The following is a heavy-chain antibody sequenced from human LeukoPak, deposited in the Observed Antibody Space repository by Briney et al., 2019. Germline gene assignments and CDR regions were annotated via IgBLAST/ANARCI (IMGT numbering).Heavy chain of an antibody. CDR2: IIPIFGTA. J-gene: IGHJ4*02. CDR1: GGTFSRYA. D-gene: IGHD3-10*01. V-gene: IGHV1-69*13. CDR3: ARDHYGSGSYYNEPFDY. Sequence: SVKVSCKASGGTFSRYAISWVRQAPGQGLEWMGGIIPIFGTANYAQKFQGRVTITADESTSTAYMELSSLRSEDTAVYYCARDHYGSGSYYNEPFDYWGQGTLVTVSS.